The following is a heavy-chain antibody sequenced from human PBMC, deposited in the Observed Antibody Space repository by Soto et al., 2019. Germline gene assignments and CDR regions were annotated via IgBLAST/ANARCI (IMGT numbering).Heavy chain of an antibody. CDR2: IYWDDDK. D-gene: IGHD2-21*02. CDR1: GFSLSTGGVG. J-gene: IGHJ6*02. V-gene: IGHV2-5*02. CDR3: THSRCGGDCLQSYSSHYYYGMDV. Sequence: QITLMESGPTLVKPTQTLTLTCTFSGFSLSTGGVGVGWIRQPPGKALEWLALIYWDDDKRYSPSLRSRLTITKDTSKNQVVLTMTNMEPVDTATYYCTHSRCGGDCLQSYSSHYYYGMDVWGQGTTVTVSS.